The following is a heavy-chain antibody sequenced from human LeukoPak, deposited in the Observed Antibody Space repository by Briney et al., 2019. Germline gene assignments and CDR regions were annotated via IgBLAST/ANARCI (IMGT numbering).Heavy chain of an antibody. J-gene: IGHJ3*02. CDR3: WGNYDSSGYYYPDAFDI. V-gene: IGHV1-69*13. CDR1: GGTFSSYA. CDR2: IIPIFGTA. D-gene: IGHD3-22*01. Sequence: SVKVSCTASGGTFSSYAISWVRQAPGQGLEWMGGIIPIFGTANYAQKFQGRVTITADESTGTAYMELSSLRSEDTAVYYCWGNYDSSGYYYPDAFDIWGQGTMVTVSS.